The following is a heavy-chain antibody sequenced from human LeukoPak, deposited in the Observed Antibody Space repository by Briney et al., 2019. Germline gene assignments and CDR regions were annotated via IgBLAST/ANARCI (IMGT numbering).Heavy chain of an antibody. Sequence: GGSLRLSCAASGFTFSSYSMNWVRQAPGKGLEWVSSISSSSTYIYYADSVKGRFTISRDNAKNSLYLQMISLRAEDTAVYYCAKDRGMTHYGDHDSWGQGILATVSS. CDR3: AKDRGMTHYGDHDS. D-gene: IGHD4-17*01. CDR1: GFTFSSYS. V-gene: IGHV3-21*01. CDR2: ISSSSTYI. J-gene: IGHJ4*02.